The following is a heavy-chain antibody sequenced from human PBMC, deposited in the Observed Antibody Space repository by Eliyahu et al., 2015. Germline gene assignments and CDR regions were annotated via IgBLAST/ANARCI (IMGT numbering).Heavy chain of an antibody. J-gene: IGHJ5*01. CDR2: INAXNGDT. CDR1: GYSFSGXY. V-gene: IGHV1-2*02. Sequence: QVQLVQSGAEMRKPGASVKVXCSGSGYSFSGXYLHWLRQAPGQRLEWMGWINAXNGDTKYAQKFQGRVTMTTETSISTGFMELSGLTADDTATYYCARDWPGFCSSVSCSTSGWFDSWGQGSLVTVSS. D-gene: IGHD2-2*01. CDR3: ARDWPGFCSSVSCSTSGWFDS.